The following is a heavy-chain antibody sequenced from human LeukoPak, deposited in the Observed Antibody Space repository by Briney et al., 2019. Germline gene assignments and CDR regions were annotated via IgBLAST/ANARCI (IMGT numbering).Heavy chain of an antibody. CDR2: IIPIFGTA. D-gene: IGHD4-23*01. CDR3: ATLMGDYGGNSPFDY. J-gene: IGHJ4*02. Sequence: SVKVSCKASGGTFSSYAISWVRQAPGQGLEWMGRIIPIFGTANYAQKFQGRVTITTDESTSTAYMELSSLRSEDTAVYYCATLMGDYGGNSPFDYWGQGTLVSVSS. CDR1: GGTFSSYA. V-gene: IGHV1-69*05.